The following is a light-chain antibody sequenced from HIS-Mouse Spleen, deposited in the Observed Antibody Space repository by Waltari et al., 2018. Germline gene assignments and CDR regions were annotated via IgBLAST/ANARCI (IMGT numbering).Light chain of an antibody. CDR1: SRDVGGYNY. Sequence: QSALTQPASVSGSPGQSITISCTGTSRDVGGYNYVSWYQQHTGKAPKLMIYDVSNRPSGVSNRFSGSKSGNTASLTISGLQAEDEADYYCSSYTSSSWVFGGGTKLTVL. J-gene: IGLJ3*02. V-gene: IGLV2-14*03. CDR3: SSYTSSSWV. CDR2: DVS.